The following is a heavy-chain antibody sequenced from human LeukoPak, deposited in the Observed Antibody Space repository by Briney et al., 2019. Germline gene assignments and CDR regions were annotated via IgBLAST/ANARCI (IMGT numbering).Heavy chain of an antibody. CDR3: ATERRFFADYYYYGMDV. D-gene: IGHD3-3*01. J-gene: IGHJ6*02. CDR1: GYTFTSYG. CDR2: ISAYNGNT. V-gene: IGHV1-18*01. Sequence: ASVKVSCKASGYTFTSYGISWVRQAPGQGLEWMGWISAYNGNTNYAQKLQGRVTMTTDTSTSTAYMELRSLRSEDTAVYYCATERRFFADYYYYGMDVWGQGTTVTVSS.